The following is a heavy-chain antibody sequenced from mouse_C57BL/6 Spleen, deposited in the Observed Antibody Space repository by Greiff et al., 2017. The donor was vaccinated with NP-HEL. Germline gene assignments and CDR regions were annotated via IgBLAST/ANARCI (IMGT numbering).Heavy chain of an antibody. CDR3: TRPTTVDYFDY. CDR2: IRSGSSTI. Sequence: EVKLMESGGGLVKPGGSLKLSCAASGFTFSDYGMHWVRQAPEKGLEWVAYIRSGSSTIYYADTVKGRFTISRDNAKNTLFLQMTSLRSEDTAMYYCTRPTTVDYFDYWGQGTTLTVSS. V-gene: IGHV5-17*01. D-gene: IGHD2-9*01. J-gene: IGHJ2*01. CDR1: GFTFSDYG.